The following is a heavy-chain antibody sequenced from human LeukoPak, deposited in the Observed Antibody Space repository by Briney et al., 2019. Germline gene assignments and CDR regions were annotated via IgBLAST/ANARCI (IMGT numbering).Heavy chain of an antibody. D-gene: IGHD6-13*01. V-gene: IGHV4-34*01. CDR2: INHSGST. J-gene: IGHJ4*02. Sequence: SETLSLTCAVYVGSFSGYYWSWIRQPPGKGLEWIGEINHSGSTNHNPSLKSRVTISVDTSKNQFSLKLSSVTAADTAVYYCARGGRQQLTPYYFDYWGQGTLVTVSS. CDR1: VGSFSGYY. CDR3: ARGGRQQLTPYYFDY.